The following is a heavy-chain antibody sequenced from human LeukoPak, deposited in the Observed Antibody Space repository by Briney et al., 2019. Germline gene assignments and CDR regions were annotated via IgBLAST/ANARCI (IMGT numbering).Heavy chain of an antibody. D-gene: IGHD3-22*01. CDR2: IYPGDSDT. J-gene: IGHJ4*02. CDR3: ALNADRSGYYHYDY. CDR1: GYSFTSYW. Sequence: ESLKISCKGSGYSFTSYWLGWVRQIPGKGLEWMGSIYPGDSDTRYRSSFQGQVTISVDKSISTAYLQWTSLKASDTAIYYCALNADRSGYYHYDYWGQGTLVTVSS. V-gene: IGHV5-51*01.